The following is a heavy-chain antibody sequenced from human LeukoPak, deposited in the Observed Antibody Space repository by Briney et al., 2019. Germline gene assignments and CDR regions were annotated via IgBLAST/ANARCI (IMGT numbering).Heavy chain of an antibody. Sequence: GGSLRLSCAASGFTFSDYYMSWIRQAPGKGLEWVSYISSTGSTIYYADSVKGRFTISRDNAKSSLYLHMNSLRAEDTAVYYCARDGEMATITSWFDPWGQGTLVTVSS. CDR3: ARDGEMATITSWFDP. CDR2: ISSTGSTI. D-gene: IGHD5-24*01. CDR1: GFTFSDYY. J-gene: IGHJ5*02. V-gene: IGHV3-11*01.